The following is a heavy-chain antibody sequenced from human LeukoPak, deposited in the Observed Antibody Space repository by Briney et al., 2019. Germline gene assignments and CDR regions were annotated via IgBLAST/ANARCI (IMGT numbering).Heavy chain of an antibody. V-gene: IGHV4-4*07. CDR3: ARDGRFGELFP. CDR2: IYTSGST. CDR1: GGSISSYY. Sequence: SETLSLTCTVSGGSISSYYWSWIWQPAGKGLEWIGRIYTSGSTNYNPSLKSRVTMSVGTSKNQFSLKLSSVTAADTAVYYCARDGRFGELFPWGQGTLVTVSS. D-gene: IGHD3-10*01. J-gene: IGHJ5*02.